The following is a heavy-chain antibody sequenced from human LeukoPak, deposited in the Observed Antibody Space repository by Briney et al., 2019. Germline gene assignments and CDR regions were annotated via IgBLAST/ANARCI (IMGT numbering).Heavy chain of an antibody. D-gene: IGHD1-26*01. J-gene: IGHJ4*02. CDR2: IYPGDSDT. CDR3: ARQSGSPSFDY. CDR1: GYSFTSYW. V-gene: IGHV5-51*01. Sequence: GASLQISCKGSGYSFTSYWIGWVRQMPGKGLEWMGIIYPGDSDTRYSPSFQGQVTISADKSISTAYLQWSSLKASGTAMYYCARQSGSPSFDYWGQGTLVTVSS.